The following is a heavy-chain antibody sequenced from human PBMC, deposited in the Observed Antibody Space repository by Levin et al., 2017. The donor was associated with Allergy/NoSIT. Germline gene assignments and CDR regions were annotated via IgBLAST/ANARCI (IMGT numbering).Heavy chain of an antibody. Sequence: GGSLRLSCAASGFTFSSYSMNWVRQAPGKGLEWVSYISSSSSTIYYADSVKGRFTISRDNAKNSLYLQMNSLRAEDTAVYYCARDYDDFWSGYIVNYYGMDVWGQGTTVTVSS. V-gene: IGHV3-48*01. CDR3: ARDYDDFWSGYIVNYYGMDV. D-gene: IGHD3-3*01. J-gene: IGHJ6*02. CDR2: ISSSSSTI. CDR1: GFTFSSYS.